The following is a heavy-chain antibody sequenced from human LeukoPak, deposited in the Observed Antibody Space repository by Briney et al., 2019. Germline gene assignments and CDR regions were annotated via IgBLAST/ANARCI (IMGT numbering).Heavy chain of an antibody. V-gene: IGHV1-18*01. J-gene: IGHJ5*02. CDR1: GYTFTSCG. Sequence: ASVKVSCKASGYTFTSCGISWVRQAPGQGLEWMGWISAYNGNTNYAQKLQGRVTMTTDTSTSTAYMELRSLRSDDTAVYYCARYCSSTSCYAAATNWFDPWGQGTLVTVSS. CDR2: ISAYNGNT. D-gene: IGHD2-2*01. CDR3: ARYCSSTSCYAAATNWFDP.